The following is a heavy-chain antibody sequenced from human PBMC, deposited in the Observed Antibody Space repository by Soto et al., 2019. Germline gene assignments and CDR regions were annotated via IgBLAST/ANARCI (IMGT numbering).Heavy chain of an antibody. CDR3: ARAYVRWPHVIGFAP. J-gene: IGHJ5*02. CDR2: INHSGST. Sequence: PSETLSLTCAVYGGSFSGYYWSWIRQPPGKGLEWIGEINHSGSTNYNPSLKSRVTISVDTSKNQFSLKLSSVTAADTAAYYCARAYVRWPHVIGFAPWGQGTLVTVS. V-gene: IGHV4-34*01. CDR1: GGSFSGYY. D-gene: IGHD3-10*02.